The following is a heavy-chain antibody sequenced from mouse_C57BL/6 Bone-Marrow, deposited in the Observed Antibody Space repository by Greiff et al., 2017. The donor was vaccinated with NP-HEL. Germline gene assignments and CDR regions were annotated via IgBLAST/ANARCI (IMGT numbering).Heavy chain of an antibody. V-gene: IGHV1-55*01. CDR1: GYTFTSYW. CDR3: AKSVAWFAY. J-gene: IGHJ3*01. Sequence: QVQLQQPGAELVKPGASVKMSCKASGYTFTSYWITWVKQRPGQGLEWIGDIYPGSGSTNYNEKFKSKATRTVDSTSSTAYMPLSGLTAGDSAVNYCAKSVAWFAYWGQGTLVTVSA. CDR2: IYPGSGST.